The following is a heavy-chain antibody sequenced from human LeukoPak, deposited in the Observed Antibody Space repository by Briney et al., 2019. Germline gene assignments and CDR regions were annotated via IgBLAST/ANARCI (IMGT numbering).Heavy chain of an antibody. D-gene: IGHD1-14*01. CDR2: IYTSGNT. V-gene: IGHV4-4*09. Sequence: SETLSLTCTVSGGSISSNYWSWIRQPPGKGLEWIGYIYTSGNTIYNSSLKSRVTISVDTSKNQFSLKLSSVTAADTAVFYCARGQYNTRDFDYWGQGTLVTVSS. J-gene: IGHJ4*02. CDR3: ARGQYNTRDFDY. CDR1: GGSISSNY.